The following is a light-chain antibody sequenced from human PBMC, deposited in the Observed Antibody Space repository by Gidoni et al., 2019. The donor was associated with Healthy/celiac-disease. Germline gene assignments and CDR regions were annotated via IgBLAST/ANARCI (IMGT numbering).Light chain of an antibody. CDR3: CSYAGSYGVV. V-gene: IGLV2-11*01. CDR1: SSDVGDYHY. Sequence: QPALTQPRSLSGPPGQPVTIPCTGTSSDVGDYHYVSWYQQHPGKAPKLMIYDVSKRPSGVPDRCSGAKSGNTASLTISGLQAEDEADYYCCSYAGSYGVVFGGGTKLTVL. J-gene: IGLJ2*01. CDR2: DVS.